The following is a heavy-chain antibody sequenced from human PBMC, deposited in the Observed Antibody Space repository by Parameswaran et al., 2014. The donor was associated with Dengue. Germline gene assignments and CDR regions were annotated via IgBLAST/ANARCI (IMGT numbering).Heavy chain of an antibody. CDR2: INPSGGST. J-gene: IGHJ6*02. CDR3: ARSSEEYYYGMDV. D-gene: IGHD3-22*01. V-gene: IGHV1-46*01. Sequence: WVRQAPGQGLEWMGIINPSGGSTSYAQKFQGRVTMTRDTSTSTVYMELSSLRSEDTAVYYCARSSEEYYYGMDVWGQGTTVTVSS.